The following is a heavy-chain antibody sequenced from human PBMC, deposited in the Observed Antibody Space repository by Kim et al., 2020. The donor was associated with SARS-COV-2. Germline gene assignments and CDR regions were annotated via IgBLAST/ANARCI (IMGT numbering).Heavy chain of an antibody. CDR2: ISYDGSNK. CDR3: ARDLGGKIVVVPAAIGAFDI. V-gene: IGHV3-33*05. CDR1: GFTFSSYG. D-gene: IGHD2-2*01. Sequence: GGSLRLSCAASGFTFSSYGMHWVRQAPGKGLEWVAVISYDGSNKYYADSVKGRFTISRDNSKNTLYLQMNSLRAEDTAVYYCARDLGGKIVVVPAAIGAFDIWGHGTMVTVSS. J-gene: IGHJ3*02.